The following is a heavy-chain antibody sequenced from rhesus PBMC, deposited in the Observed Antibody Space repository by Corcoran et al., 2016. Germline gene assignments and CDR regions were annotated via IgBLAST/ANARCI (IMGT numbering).Heavy chain of an antibody. V-gene: IGHV4-160*01. CDR2: LHGSGGDT. J-gene: IGHJ3*01. CDR3: AKMVSSWNNPAFDF. D-gene: IGHD1-20*01. CDR1: GGSIRDSS. Sequence: QVQLQESGPGLVKPSETLSLTCVVSGGSIRDSSWIWLRPSRGRGLEWIGRLHGSGGDTDYSPSLKSRVTISLDTSKNHLSLKLTSVTAADTAVYFCAKMVSSWNNPAFDFWGQGLRVTVSS.